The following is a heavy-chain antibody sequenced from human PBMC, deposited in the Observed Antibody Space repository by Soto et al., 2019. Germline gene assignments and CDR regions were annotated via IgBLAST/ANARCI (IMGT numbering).Heavy chain of an antibody. CDR3: ARDSEFITIFGVVNYFDY. D-gene: IGHD3-3*01. V-gene: IGHV3-66*01. Sequence: GGSLRLSCEASGFSVSNIYMSWVRQAPGKGLEWVSVIYSGGSTYYADSVKGRFTISRDNSKNTLYLQMNSLRAEDTAVYYCARDSEFITIFGVVNYFDYWAQATLVTVYS. J-gene: IGHJ4*02. CDR1: GFSVSNIY. CDR2: IYSGGST.